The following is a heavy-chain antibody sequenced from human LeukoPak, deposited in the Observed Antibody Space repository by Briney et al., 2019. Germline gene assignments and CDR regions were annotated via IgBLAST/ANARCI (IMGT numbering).Heavy chain of an antibody. Sequence: GGSLRLSCAASGFTFSSYEMNWVRQSPGKGLEWVSHINGGGTTIYYADSVRGRFTISRDNAKNSLYLQMSSLRAEDTAVYYCVRERWLRSYWGQGTLVTVSS. CDR3: VRERWLRSY. CDR1: GFTFSSYE. V-gene: IGHV3-48*03. J-gene: IGHJ4*02. CDR2: INGGGTTI. D-gene: IGHD5-24*01.